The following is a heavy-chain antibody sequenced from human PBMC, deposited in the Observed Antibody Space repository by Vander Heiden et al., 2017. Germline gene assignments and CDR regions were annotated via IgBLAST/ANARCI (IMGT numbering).Heavy chain of an antibody. V-gene: IGHV3-30*18. D-gene: IGHD6-13*01. CDR2: TSDDGSNK. Sequence: QVQLVESGGGVVQPGRSLRLPCAASGFTFNSYGMHWVRQAPGKGLEWVAVTSDDGSNKYYADSVKGRFTISRDNSKNTLFLQMNSLRVEDTAVYYCAKDPIAAAGNNYYGMDVWGQGTTVTVSS. J-gene: IGHJ6*02. CDR3: AKDPIAAAGNNYYGMDV. CDR1: GFTFNSYG.